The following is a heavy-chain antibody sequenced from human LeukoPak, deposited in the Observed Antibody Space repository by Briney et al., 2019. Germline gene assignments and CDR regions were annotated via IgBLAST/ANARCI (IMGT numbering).Heavy chain of an antibody. V-gene: IGHV3-30*18. Sequence: GGSLRLSCAASGFTFSSYGMHWVRQAPGKGLEWVAVISYDGSNKYYADSVKGRFTISRDNSKNTLYLQMNSLRAEDTAVYYCAKDRKYYYDGSGYWGVFDYWGQGTLVTVSS. CDR3: AKDRKYYYDGSGYWGVFDY. J-gene: IGHJ4*02. CDR2: ISYDGSNK. D-gene: IGHD3-22*01. CDR1: GFTFSSYG.